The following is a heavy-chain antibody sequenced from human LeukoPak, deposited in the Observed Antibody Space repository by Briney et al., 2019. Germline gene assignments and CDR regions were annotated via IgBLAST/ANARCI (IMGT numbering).Heavy chain of an antibody. CDR1: GGSISSYY. CDR2: IYYSGST. V-gene: IGHV4-59*01. CDR3: ARETLRFDP. J-gene: IGHJ5*02. Sequence: SETLSLTCTVSGGSISSYYWSSIRQPPGKGLEWIGYIYYSGSTNYNPSLKSRVTISVDTSKNQFSLKLSSVTAADTAVYYCARETLRFDPWGQGTLVTVSS.